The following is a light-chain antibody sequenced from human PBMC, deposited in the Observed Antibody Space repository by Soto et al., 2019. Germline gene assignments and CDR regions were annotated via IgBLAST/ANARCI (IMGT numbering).Light chain of an antibody. CDR3: QTWGTGIHVL. Sequence: QPVLTQSPSASASLGASVKLTCTLSSGHSNYAIAWHQQQPEKGPRYLMKVNSEGSHSKGDGIPDRFSGSSSGTERYLTISSLQSEDEADYYCQTWGTGIHVLFGGGTKVTVL. CDR1: SGHSNYA. CDR2: VNSEGSH. V-gene: IGLV4-69*01. J-gene: IGLJ2*01.